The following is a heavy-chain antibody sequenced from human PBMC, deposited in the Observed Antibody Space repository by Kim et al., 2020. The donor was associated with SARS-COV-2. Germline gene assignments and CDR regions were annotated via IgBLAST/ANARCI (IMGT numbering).Heavy chain of an antibody. Sequence: GGSLRLSCAASGFTFSSYSMNWVRQAPGKGLEWVSSISSSSSYIYYADSVKGRFTISRDNAKNSLYLQMNSLRAEDTAVYYCARDRGGMVRGVIKWGQGTLVTVSS. CDR3: ARDRGGMVRGVIK. D-gene: IGHD3-10*01. CDR2: ISSSSSYI. CDR1: GFTFSSYS. V-gene: IGHV3-21*04. J-gene: IGHJ4*02.